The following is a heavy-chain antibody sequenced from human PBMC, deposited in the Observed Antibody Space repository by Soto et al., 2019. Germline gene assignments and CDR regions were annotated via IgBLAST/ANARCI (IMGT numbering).Heavy chain of an antibody. V-gene: IGHV3-21*01. D-gene: IGHD1-1*01. Sequence: GGSQRLSYAASGFTFSGYSVNWVRQAPGKGLEWVSSISSSSSYIYYADSVKGRFTISRDNAKNSLYLQMNSLRAEDTAVYYCARSPWNWNYFDYWGQGTLVTVSS. CDR2: ISSSSSYI. CDR1: GFTFSGYS. CDR3: ARSPWNWNYFDY. J-gene: IGHJ4*02.